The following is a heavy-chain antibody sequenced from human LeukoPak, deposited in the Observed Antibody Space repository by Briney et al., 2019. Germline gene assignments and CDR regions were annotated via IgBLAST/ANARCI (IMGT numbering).Heavy chain of an antibody. CDR3: ARDSGYEFDY. CDR1: GFTFSSYW. D-gene: IGHD5-12*01. V-gene: IGHV3-21*01. Sequence: GGSLRLSCAASGFTFSSYWMSWVRQAPGKGLEWVSSISSSSSYIYYADSVKGRFTISRDNAKNSLYLQMNSLRAEDTAVYYCARDSGYEFDYWGQGTLVTVSS. CDR2: ISSSSSYI. J-gene: IGHJ4*02.